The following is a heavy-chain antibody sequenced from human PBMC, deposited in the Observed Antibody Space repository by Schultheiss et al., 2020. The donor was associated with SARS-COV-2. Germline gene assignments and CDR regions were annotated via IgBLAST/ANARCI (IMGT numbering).Heavy chain of an antibody. V-gene: IGHV4-31*03. Sequence: SETLSLTCTVSGGSISSGGYYWSWIRQHPGKGLEWIGYIYYSGSTYYNPSLKSRVTISVDTSKNQFSLKLSSVTAADTAVYYCAKNGGYSYGYAFDIWGQGTMVTVSS. J-gene: IGHJ3*02. D-gene: IGHD5-18*01. CDR1: GGSISSGGYY. CDR3: AKNGGYSYGYAFDI. CDR2: IYYSGST.